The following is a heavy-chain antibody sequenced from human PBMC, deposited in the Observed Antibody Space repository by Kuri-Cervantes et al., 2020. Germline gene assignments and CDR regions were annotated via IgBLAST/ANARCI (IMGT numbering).Heavy chain of an antibody. CDR1: GYTLTSYD. V-gene: IGHV1-8*01. J-gene: IGHJ5*02. Sequence: ASVKVSCKASGYTLTSYDINWVRQATGQGLEWMGWMNPNSGNTGYAQKFQGRVTMTRNTSISTAYMELSSLRSEDTAVYYCARGRIVATCRRGGSCPTASWFDPWGQGTLVTVSS. D-gene: IGHD2-15*01. CDR2: MNPNSGNT. CDR3: ARGRIVATCRRGGSCPTASWFDP.